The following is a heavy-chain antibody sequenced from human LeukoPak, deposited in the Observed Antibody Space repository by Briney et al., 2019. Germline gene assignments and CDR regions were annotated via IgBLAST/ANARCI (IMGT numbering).Heavy chain of an antibody. V-gene: IGHV4-39*01. J-gene: IGHJ4*02. Sequence: SETLSLTCTVPGGSISSSSYYWGWIRQPPGKGLEWIGSIYYSGSTYYNPSLKSRVTISVDTSKNQFSLQLSSVTPEDTAVYYCARSGSGGWIDHWGQGTLVTVSS. CDR2: IYYSGST. D-gene: IGHD6-19*01. CDR3: ARSGSGGWIDH. CDR1: GGSISSSSYY.